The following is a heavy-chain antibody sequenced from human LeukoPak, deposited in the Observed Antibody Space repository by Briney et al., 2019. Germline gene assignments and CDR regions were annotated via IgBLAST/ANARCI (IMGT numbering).Heavy chain of an antibody. CDR1: GGSITTTNYY. D-gene: IGHD7-27*01. J-gene: IGHJ4*01. V-gene: IGHV4-39*02. CDR2: VYYRGNT. CDR3: ARDTVPPRNATEQKTGTYY. Sequence: SETLSLTCTVSGGSITTTNYYWAWIRQPPGEGLQWIGSVYYRGNTYSNPSLESRITMSVDTSKNQFSLRLTSVTAADTALYYCARDTVPPRNATEQKTGTYYWGLGTLVTASS.